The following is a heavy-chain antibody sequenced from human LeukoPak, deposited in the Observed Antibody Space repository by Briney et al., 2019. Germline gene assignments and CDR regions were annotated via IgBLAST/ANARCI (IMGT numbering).Heavy chain of an antibody. D-gene: IGHD7-27*01. Sequence: SETLSLTCTVSGGSISSYYWSWIRQPPGKGLEWIGYIYYIGSTNYNPSLKSRVTISVDTSKNQFSLKLSSVTAADTAVHYCARTFNWGSFDYWGQGTLVTVSS. CDR3: ARTFNWGSFDY. J-gene: IGHJ4*02. V-gene: IGHV4-59*01. CDR2: IYYIGST. CDR1: GGSISSYY.